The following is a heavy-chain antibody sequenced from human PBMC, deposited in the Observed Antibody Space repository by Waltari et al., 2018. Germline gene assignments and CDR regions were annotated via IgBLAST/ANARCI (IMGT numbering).Heavy chain of an antibody. V-gene: IGHV3-7*01. CDR1: GFTFSSYW. D-gene: IGHD2-2*01. Sequence: EVQLVESGGGLVQPGGSLRLSCAASGFTFSSYWMSWVRQAPGKGLEWVANIKQDGSEKYLVDSVEGRFTISRDNAKNSLYLQMHSLRAEDTAVYYCARWAVVVPAAWGQGTLVTVSS. J-gene: IGHJ4*02. CDR3: ARWAVVVPAA. CDR2: IKQDGSEK.